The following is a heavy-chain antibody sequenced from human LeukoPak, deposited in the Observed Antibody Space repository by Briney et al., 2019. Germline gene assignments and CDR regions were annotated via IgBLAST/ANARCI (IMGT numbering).Heavy chain of an antibody. CDR2: ISYIGSS. CDR1: GDSFSSHY. V-gene: IGHV4-59*11. D-gene: IGHD3-10*01. Sequence: SETLSLTCVVSGDSFSSHYWTWIRQSPGKGLEWIGYISYIGSSNYNPSLKRRVTISIDTSKNQFSMKLRSVTAAETAVYYCARERGGNYYGSGRGVYYYGMDVWGQGTTVTVSS. J-gene: IGHJ6*02. CDR3: ARERGGNYYGSGRGVYYYGMDV.